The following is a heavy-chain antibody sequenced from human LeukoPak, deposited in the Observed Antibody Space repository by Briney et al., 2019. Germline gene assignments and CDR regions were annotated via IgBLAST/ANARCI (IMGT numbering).Heavy chain of an antibody. CDR1: GFTFSSYA. J-gene: IGHJ4*02. CDR2: ISGSGGST. CDR3: AKCRYDSSVYYFDY. D-gene: IGHD3-22*01. V-gene: IGHV3-23*01. Sequence: GVSVRLSCAASGFTFSSYAMTWVRQAPGKGLEWVSAISGSGGSTYYADSVKGRFTISRDNSKNTLYLQMNSLRAEDTAVYSCAKCRYDSSVYYFDYWGQGTLVSVSS.